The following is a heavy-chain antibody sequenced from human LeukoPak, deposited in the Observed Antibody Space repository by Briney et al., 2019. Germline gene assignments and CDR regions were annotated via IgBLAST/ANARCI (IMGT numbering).Heavy chain of an antibody. CDR2: IKHDGSET. V-gene: IGHV3-7*01. CDR1: GFTYSVYW. D-gene: IGHD3-22*01. Sequence: PGGSLRLSCAASGFTYSVYWMGWVRQAPGKGLGWVADIKHDGSETYHVDFVKGRFTISRDNAESSLYLQMNSLRAEATALYYCVRHYYDSSGWSFDMWGQGTMVTVSP. J-gene: IGHJ3*02. CDR3: VRHYYDSSGWSFDM.